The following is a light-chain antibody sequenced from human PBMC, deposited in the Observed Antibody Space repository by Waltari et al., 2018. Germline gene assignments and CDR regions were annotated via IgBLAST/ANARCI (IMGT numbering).Light chain of an antibody. CDR2: AAS. Sequence: EIVMTQSPATLSVSPGESATVSCRASQSAGANLAWYQHKPGQAPRLLIYAASTRATGIPARFSGSGSGTEFTLTISSLQSEDFAVYYCQQYVSSPWTFGQGTKVEIK. J-gene: IGKJ1*01. CDR1: QSAGAN. V-gene: IGKV3-15*01. CDR3: QQYVSSPWT.